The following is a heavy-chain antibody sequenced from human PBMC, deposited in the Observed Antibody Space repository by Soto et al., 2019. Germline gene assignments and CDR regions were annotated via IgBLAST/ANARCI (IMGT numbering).Heavy chain of an antibody. CDR2: IYPGDSDT. Sequence: GESLKISCKGSGYSFTSYWIGWVRQMPGKGLEWMGIIYPGDSDTRYSPSFQGQVTISADKSISTAYLQWSSLKASDTAMYYCARDRRPYCGGDCYPLGPWGTEFDYWGQGTLVTVSS. J-gene: IGHJ4*02. CDR1: GYSFTSYW. D-gene: IGHD2-21*02. V-gene: IGHV5-51*01. CDR3: ARDRRPYCGGDCYPLGPWGTEFDY.